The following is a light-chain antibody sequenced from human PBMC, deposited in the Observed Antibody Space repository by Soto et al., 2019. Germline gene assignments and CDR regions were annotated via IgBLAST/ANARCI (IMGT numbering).Light chain of an antibody. CDR2: GAS. CDR1: QSVSSSY. Sequence: EIGLTQSPGTLSLSPGERATLSCRASQSVSSSYLAWYQQKPGQAPRRLIYGASSSATGIPARFSGRGSGTDFNLTISRLEPEDFAVDYCQQYDSSPTFTCGHGTKVDIK. J-gene: IGKJ3*01. CDR3: QQYDSSPTFT. V-gene: IGKV3-20*01.